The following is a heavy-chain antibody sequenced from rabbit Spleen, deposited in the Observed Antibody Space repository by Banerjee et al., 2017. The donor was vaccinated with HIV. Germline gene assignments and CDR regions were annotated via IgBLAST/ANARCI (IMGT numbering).Heavy chain of an antibody. Sequence: QSLEESGGDLVKPGASLTLTCTASGFDFNSNAMCWVRQAPGKGLEWIGCINSGSGGNTDYANWAKGRFTISKTSSTTVTLQMTRLTAADTATYFCASTPLGYWSWESLTRLDLWGPGTLVTVS. J-gene: IGHJ3*01. CDR1: GFDFNSNA. CDR3: ASTPLGYWSWESLTRLDL. CDR2: INSGSGGNT. V-gene: IGHV1S40*01. D-gene: IGHD1-1*01.